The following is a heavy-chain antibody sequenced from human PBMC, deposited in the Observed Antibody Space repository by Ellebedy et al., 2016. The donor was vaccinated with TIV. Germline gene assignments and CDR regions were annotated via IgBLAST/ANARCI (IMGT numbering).Heavy chain of an antibody. CDR3: AKDEIRTLLCMDG. Sequence: PGGPLRLSCAASGFTFGFTSSSNAITWVRQAPGKGLQWVTSISLSGVNTYYAESVKGRFTISRDNSKNTLYLQMNGLRPEDTALYYCAKDEIRTLLCMDGWGQGTTVTVSS. J-gene: IGHJ6*02. CDR2: ISLSGVNT. CDR1: GFTFGFTSSSNA. D-gene: IGHD2-15*01. V-gene: IGHV3-23*01.